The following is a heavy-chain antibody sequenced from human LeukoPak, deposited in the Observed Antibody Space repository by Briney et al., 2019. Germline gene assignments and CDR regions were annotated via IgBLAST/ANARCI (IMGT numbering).Heavy chain of an antibody. J-gene: IGHJ3*02. CDR1: GFTFSSYW. CDR3: ARDSNFVVVTAMGMDAFDI. CDR2: IKQDGSEK. V-gene: IGHV3-7*01. Sequence: PGGSLRLSCAASGFTFSSYWMSWVRQAPGKGLEWVANIKQDGSEKYYVDSVKGRFTISRDNAKNSLYPQMNSLRAEDTAVYYCARDSNFVVVTAMGMDAFDIWGQGTMVTVSS. D-gene: IGHD2-21*02.